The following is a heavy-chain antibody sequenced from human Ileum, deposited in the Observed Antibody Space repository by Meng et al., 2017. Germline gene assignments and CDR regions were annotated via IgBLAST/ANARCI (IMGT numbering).Heavy chain of an antibody. D-gene: IGHD3-22*01. CDR1: GFTFTSYE. V-gene: IGHV3-48*03. CDR3: ASTPVLDSSGYFYPYFDH. Sequence: GGSLRLSCAASGFTFTSYEMNWVRQAPGKGLEWISHISNSGDTVYYADSVKGRFTISRDNADNSLFLQMNSLRAEDTAVYYCASTPVLDSSGYFYPYFDHWGQGARGTVSS. CDR2: ISNSGDTV. J-gene: IGHJ4*02.